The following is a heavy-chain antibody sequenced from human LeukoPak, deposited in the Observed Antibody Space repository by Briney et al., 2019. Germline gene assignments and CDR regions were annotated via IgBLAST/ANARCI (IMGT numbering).Heavy chain of an antibody. D-gene: IGHD3-9*01. Sequence: SETLSLTCTVSGGSISSSSYYWGWIRQPPGKGPEWIGSIYYSGSTYYNPSLKSRVTISVDTSKNQFSLQLSSVTAADTAVYYCARSGGYFDWLLDYWGQGTLVTVSS. V-gene: IGHV4-39*01. CDR3: ARSGGYFDWLLDY. CDR2: IYYSGST. J-gene: IGHJ4*02. CDR1: GGSISSSSYY.